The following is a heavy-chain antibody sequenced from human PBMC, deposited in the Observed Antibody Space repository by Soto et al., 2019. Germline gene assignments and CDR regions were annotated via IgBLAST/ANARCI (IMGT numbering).Heavy chain of an antibody. V-gene: IGHV4-34*01. CDR1: GGSFSGYY. CDR2: INHSGST. J-gene: IGHJ6*02. Sequence: SETLSLTCAVYGGSFSGYYWSWIRQPPGKGLEWIGEINHSGSTNYNPSLKSRVTISVDTSKNQFSLKLSSVTAADAAVYYCARAKRGIQLWFYYYYGMDVWGQGTTVTVSS. CDR3: ARAKRGIQLWFYYYYGMDV. D-gene: IGHD5-18*01.